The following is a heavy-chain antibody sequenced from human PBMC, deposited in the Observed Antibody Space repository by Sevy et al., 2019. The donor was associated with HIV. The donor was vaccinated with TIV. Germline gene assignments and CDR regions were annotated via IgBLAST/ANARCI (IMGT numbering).Heavy chain of an antibody. CDR2: ISSSSVTI. CDR1: GFTFSTYS. Sequence: GGSLRLSCAASGFTFSTYSMNWVRQAPGKGLEWVSYISSSSVTIYYTDSVKGRFTISRDNAKNSLYLQMNSLRDEDTAVYYGARVSDIVVGSFDYWGQGTLVTVSS. D-gene: IGHD2-15*01. J-gene: IGHJ4*02. V-gene: IGHV3-48*02. CDR3: ARVSDIVVGSFDY.